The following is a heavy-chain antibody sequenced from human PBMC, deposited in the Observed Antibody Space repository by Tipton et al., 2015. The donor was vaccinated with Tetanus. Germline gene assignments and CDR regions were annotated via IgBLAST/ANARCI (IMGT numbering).Heavy chain of an antibody. J-gene: IGHJ3*01. CDR3: ARPLTSVAFGGFAFDV. D-gene: IGHD3-16*01. V-gene: IGHV5-51*01. CDR1: GYMFNSHW. CDR2: IYPGDSYS. Sequence: QLVQSGAEVKQPGESLKISCKGSGYMFNSHWIGWVRQVPGKGLEWLGTIYPGDSYSTYSPSFEGQVTISVDRSIDTAYLQWSSLNAADTAIYYCARPLTSVAFGGFAFDVWGQGTLVTVSS.